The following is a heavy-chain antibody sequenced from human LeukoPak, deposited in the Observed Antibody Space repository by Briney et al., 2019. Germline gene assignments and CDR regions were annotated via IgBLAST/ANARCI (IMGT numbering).Heavy chain of an antibody. CDR2: IYYSGST. CDR1: GGSISSYY. Sequence: SETLSLTCTVSGGSISSYYWSWIRQPPGKGLEWIGYIYYSGSTNYNPSLKSRVTISVDTSKNQFSLKLSSVTAADTAVDYCARDRGSGWYEFNYWGQGTLVTVSS. J-gene: IGHJ4*02. CDR3: ARDRGSGWYEFNY. D-gene: IGHD6-19*01. V-gene: IGHV4-59*01.